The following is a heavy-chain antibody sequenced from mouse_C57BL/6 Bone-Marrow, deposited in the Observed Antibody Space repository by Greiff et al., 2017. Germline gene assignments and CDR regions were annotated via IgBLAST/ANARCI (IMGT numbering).Heavy chain of an antibody. V-gene: IGHV2-2*01. CDR1: GFSLTSYG. D-gene: IGHD2-3*01. CDR2: IWSGGST. CDR3: ARHGYYYFDY. J-gene: IGHJ2*01. Sequence: VKLQESGPGLVQPSQSLSITCTVSGFSLTSYGVHWVRQSPGKGLEWLGVIWSGGSTDYNAAFISRLSISKDNSKCQIFFKMHSLQADDTAIYYCARHGYYYFDYWGQGTTLTVSS.